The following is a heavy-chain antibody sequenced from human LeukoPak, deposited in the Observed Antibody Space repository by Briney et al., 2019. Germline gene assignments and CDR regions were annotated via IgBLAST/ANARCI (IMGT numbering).Heavy chain of an antibody. D-gene: IGHD3-16*02. CDR1: GYSFTSYW. V-gene: IGHV5-51*01. Sequence: GESLKISCKGSGYSFTSYWIGWVRQMPGKGLEWMGIIYPGDSDTRYSPSFQGQVTISADNSISTAYLQWSSLKASDTAMYYCATSNYDYVWGSYRYEPLDYWGQGTLVTVSS. J-gene: IGHJ4*02. CDR3: ATSNYDYVWGSYRYEPLDY. CDR2: IYPGDSDT.